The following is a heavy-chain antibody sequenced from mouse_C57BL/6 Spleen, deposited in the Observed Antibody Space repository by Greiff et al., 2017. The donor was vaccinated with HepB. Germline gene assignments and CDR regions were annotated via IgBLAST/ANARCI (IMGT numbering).Heavy chain of an antibody. CDR2: IDPSDSYT. Sequence: QVQLQQPGAELVMPGASVKLSCKASGYTFTSYWMHWVKQRPGQGLEWIGEIDPSDSYTNYNQKFKGKSTLTVDKSSSTSYMQLSSLTSEDSAVYYCARGVSYYGSSYPDYWGQGTTLTVSS. CDR1: GYTFTSYW. V-gene: IGHV1-69*01. D-gene: IGHD1-1*01. CDR3: ARGVSYYGSSYPDY. J-gene: IGHJ2*01.